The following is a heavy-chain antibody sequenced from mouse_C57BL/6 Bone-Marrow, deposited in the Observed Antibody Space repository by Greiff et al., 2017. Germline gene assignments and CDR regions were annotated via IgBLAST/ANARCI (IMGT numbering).Heavy chain of an antibody. Sequence: VQLKESGGGLVKPGGSLKLSCAASGFTFSDYGMHWVRQAPEKGLEWVAYISSGSSTIYYADTVKGRFTISRDNAKNTLFLQMTSLRSEDTAMYYCARWGYDGYYVDYWGQGTTLTVSS. V-gene: IGHV5-17*01. CDR3: ARWGYDGYYVDY. D-gene: IGHD2-3*01. J-gene: IGHJ2*01. CDR2: ISSGSSTI. CDR1: GFTFSDYG.